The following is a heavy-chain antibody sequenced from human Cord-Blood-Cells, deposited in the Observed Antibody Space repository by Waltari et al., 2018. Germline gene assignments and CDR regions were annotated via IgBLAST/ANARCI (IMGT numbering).Heavy chain of an antibody. CDR1: GCSISRGSQS. CDR2: IYTSGST. Sequence: QVQLQEPCPGWVKHSPTLSLTCTVPGCSISRGSQSLTCIRAPAARGLEWIGYIYTSGSTNYNPSLKSRVTISVDTSKNQFSLKLSSVTAADTAVYYCARDGGPDCSSTSCYPNWFDPWGQGTLVTVSS. J-gene: IGHJ5*02. V-gene: IGHV4-61*09. CDR3: ARDGGPDCSSTSCYPNWFDP. D-gene: IGHD2-2*01.